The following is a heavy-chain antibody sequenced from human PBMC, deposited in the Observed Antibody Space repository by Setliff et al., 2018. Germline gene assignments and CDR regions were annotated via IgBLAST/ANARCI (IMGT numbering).Heavy chain of an antibody. CDR3: SRLVRFCTASTCQGASASEH. D-gene: IGHD2-8*02. CDR2: VFPKTGNT. V-gene: IGHV1-18*01. J-gene: IGHJ4*02. CDR1: GYTFTNYG. Sequence: ASVKVSCKASGYTFTNYGITWVRQAPGQGLEWMGWVFPKTGNTYFPHKVQGRVTMTTDTSTGTAYMDLRSLRSDDTAVYYCSRLVRFCTASTCQGASASEHWGQGTLVTVS.